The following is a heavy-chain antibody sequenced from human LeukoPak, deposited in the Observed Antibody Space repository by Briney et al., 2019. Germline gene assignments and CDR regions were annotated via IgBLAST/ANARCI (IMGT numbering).Heavy chain of an antibody. V-gene: IGHV1-18*01. CDR2: ISAYNGNT. Sequence: ASVKVSCKASGYTFISYGISWVRQAPGQGLEWMGWISAYNGNTNYAQKLQGRVTMTTDTSTSTAYMDLRSLRSDDTAVYYCARVSGYSSGQYFDYWGQGTLVTVSP. J-gene: IGHJ4*02. CDR1: GYTFISYG. D-gene: IGHD5-18*01. CDR3: ARVSGYSSGQYFDY.